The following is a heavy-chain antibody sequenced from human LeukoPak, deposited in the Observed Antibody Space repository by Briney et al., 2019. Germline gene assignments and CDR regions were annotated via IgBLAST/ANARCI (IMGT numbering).Heavy chain of an antibody. CDR2: IKSKTDGGTT. CDR1: GFTFSNAW. CDR3: TTGSGSGSYYAFDY. Sequence: GGSLRLFCAASGFTFSNAWMSWVRQAPGEGVEWVVRIKSKTDGGTTDYAAPVKGRFTISRDDSKNTLYLQMNSLKTEDTAVYYCTTGSGSGSYYAFDYWGQGPRVTVSS. D-gene: IGHD1-26*01. V-gene: IGHV3-15*01. J-gene: IGHJ4*02.